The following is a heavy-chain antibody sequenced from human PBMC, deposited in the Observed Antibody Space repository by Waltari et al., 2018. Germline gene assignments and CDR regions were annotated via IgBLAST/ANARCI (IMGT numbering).Heavy chain of an antibody. J-gene: IGHJ5*02. CDR2: ISPILGIA. CDR1: GGTFSSYA. V-gene: IGHV1-69*10. D-gene: IGHD4-17*01. Sequence: QVQLVQSGAEVKKPGSSVKVSCKASGGTFSSYAISWVRQAPGQGLEWMGGISPILGIANYAQKFQGRVTITADKATSTAYMELSSLRSEDTAVYYCARDGLATVTRGWFDPWGQGTLVTVSS. CDR3: ARDGLATVTRGWFDP.